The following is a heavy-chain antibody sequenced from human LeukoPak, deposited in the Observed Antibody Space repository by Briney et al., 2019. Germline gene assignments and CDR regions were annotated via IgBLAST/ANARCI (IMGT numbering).Heavy chain of an antibody. J-gene: IGHJ2*01. CDR1: GGSVSSNN. D-gene: IGHD1-14*01. CDR3: ARDIRGTRYFDL. Sequence: SETLSLTCAVSGGSVSSNNWWSWVRQPAGKGLEWIGRIYTSGSTNYNPSLKSRVTISVDTSKNQFSLKLSSVTAADTAVYYCARDIRGTRYFDLWGRGTLVTVSS. CDR2: IYTSGST. V-gene: IGHV4-61*02.